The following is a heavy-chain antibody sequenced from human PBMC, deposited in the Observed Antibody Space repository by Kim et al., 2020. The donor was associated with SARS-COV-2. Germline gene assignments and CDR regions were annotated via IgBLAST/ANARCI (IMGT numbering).Heavy chain of an antibody. CDR3: ARDQDSALFICGIWCYG. D-gene: IGHD2-21*01. J-gene: IGHJ6*01. CDR2: ISSSGYDK. V-gene: IGHV3-21*04. Sequence: GGSLRLSCAASGFTFSSYNINWVRQAPGKGLEWVSAISSSGYDKYYGDSVRGRFTISRDTVQNSLFLQMNSLRDEDTAVYYCARDQDSALFICGIWCYG. CDR1: GFTFSSYN.